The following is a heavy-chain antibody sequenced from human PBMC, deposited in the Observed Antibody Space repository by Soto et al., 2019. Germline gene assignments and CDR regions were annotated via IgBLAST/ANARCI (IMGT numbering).Heavy chain of an antibody. CDR3: AKVAARPNDARGILLY. Sequence: GGSLRLSCAASGFTFSSYAMSWVRQAPGKGLEWVSAISGSGGSTYYADSVKGRFTISRDNSKNTLYLQMNSLRAEDTAVYYCAKVAARPNDARGILLYWGQGTLVTVSS. CDR1: GFTFSSYA. V-gene: IGHV3-23*01. J-gene: IGHJ4*02. D-gene: IGHD6-6*01. CDR2: ISGSGGST.